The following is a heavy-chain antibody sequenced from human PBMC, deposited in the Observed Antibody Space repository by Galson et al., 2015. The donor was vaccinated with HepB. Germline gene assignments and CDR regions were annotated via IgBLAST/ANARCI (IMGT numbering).Heavy chain of an antibody. CDR1: GFTFSSYS. Sequence: SLRLSCAGSGFTFSSYSMNWVRQAPGKGLEWVSSISSSSSYIYYADSVKGRFTISRDNAKNSLYLQMNSLRAEDTAVYYCARGGWEPWEFDYWGQGTLVTVSS. V-gene: IGHV3-21*01. D-gene: IGHD1-26*01. CDR2: ISSSSSYI. CDR3: ARGGWEPWEFDY. J-gene: IGHJ4*02.